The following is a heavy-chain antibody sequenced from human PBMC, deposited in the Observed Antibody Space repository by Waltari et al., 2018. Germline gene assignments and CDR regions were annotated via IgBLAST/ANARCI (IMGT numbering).Heavy chain of an antibody. J-gene: IGHJ4*02. D-gene: IGHD6-13*01. CDR3: AKDGTIAAAGQA. CDR1: GFTFSSYA. V-gene: IGHV3-23*03. Sequence: EVQLFESGGGLVQPGGSLRLSCAASGFTFSSYAMMWFRQAPGKGLEWVSVIYSGGSSTYYADSVKGRFTISRENSKTTLYLQMNSLRAEDTAVYYCAKDGTIAAAGQAGGQGTLVTVSS. CDR2: IYSGGSST.